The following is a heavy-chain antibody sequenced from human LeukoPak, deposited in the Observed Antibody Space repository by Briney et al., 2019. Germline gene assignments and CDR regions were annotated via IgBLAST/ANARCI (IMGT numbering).Heavy chain of an antibody. V-gene: IGHV1-18*01. D-gene: IGHD4-11*01. J-gene: IGHJ3*02. CDR2: ISPYKGTT. CDR3: ARAGGWAREDYSTDASHI. CDR1: GYTFTNFG. Sequence: GASVKVSCKASGYTFTNFGISWVRQAPGQALEWMGWISPYKGTTYYAQNFQGRVTMTTDTSTSTAYMELRSLRSGDTAVYYCARAGGWAREDYSTDASHIWGQGTMVTVSP.